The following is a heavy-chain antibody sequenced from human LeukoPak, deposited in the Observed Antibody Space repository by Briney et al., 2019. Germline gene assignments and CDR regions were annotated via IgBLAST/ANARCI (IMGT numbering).Heavy chain of an antibody. CDR3: ARLKSTEQWLEFDY. D-gene: IGHD6-19*01. CDR1: GGSISSYY. J-gene: IGHJ4*02. CDR2: IYYSGST. Sequence: PSETLSLTCTVSGGSISSYYWSWIRQPPGKGLEWIGYIYYSGSTNYNPSLKSRVTISVDTSKNQFSLKLSSVTAADTAVYYCARLKSTEQWLEFDYWGQGTLVTVSS. V-gene: IGHV4-59*01.